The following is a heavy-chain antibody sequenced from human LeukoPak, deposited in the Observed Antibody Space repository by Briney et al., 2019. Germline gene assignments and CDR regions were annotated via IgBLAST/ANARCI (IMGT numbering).Heavy chain of an antibody. CDR1: GYTLTGYY. D-gene: IGHD4-17*01. CDR3: ARHHESYKYHGDYLNCFDP. Sequence: ASVKVSCKASGYTLTGYYIHWARQAPGQGLEWMGRINPNSGGTNYTQKFQGRVSMTRDTSISTAYMELRRLTSDDTAVYYCARHHESYKYHGDYLNCFDPWGQGTLVTVSS. CDR2: INPNSGGT. J-gene: IGHJ5*02. V-gene: IGHV1-2*06.